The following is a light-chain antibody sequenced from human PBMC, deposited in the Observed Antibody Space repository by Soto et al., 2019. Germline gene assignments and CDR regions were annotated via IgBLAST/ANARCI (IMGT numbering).Light chain of an antibody. V-gene: IGKV1-5*03. CDR1: QTISSW. CDR2: KAS. Sequence: DIQMTQSPSTLSGSVGDRVTITCRASQTISSWLAWYQQKPGKAPKLLIYKASTLKSGVQSRFSGSGSGTEFSLTISNLQPDDCATYYCQQYENYWTFGQGTKVDIK. CDR3: QQYENYWT. J-gene: IGKJ1*01.